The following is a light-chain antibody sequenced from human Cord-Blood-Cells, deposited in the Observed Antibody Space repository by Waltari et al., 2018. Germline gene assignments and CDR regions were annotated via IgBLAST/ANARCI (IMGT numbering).Light chain of an antibody. CDR1: SSDVGGYNL. Sequence: QSALTQPASVSGSPGQSITISCTGTSSDVGGYNLGSWYQQHPGKAPKLMIYEGSKRPSGVSNRFSGSKSGNTASLTISGLQAEDEADYYCCSYAGSSTLVFGGGTKLTVL. CDR2: EGS. J-gene: IGLJ3*02. CDR3: CSYAGSSTLV. V-gene: IGLV2-23*01.